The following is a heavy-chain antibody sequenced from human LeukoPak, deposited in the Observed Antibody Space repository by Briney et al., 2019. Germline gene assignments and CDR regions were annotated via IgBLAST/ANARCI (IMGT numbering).Heavy chain of an antibody. D-gene: IGHD6-19*01. CDR2: IKSKTDGGTT. Sequence: GGSLRLSCAASGFTFSTYCMHWVRQAPGKGLEWVGRIKSKTDGGTTDYAAPVKGRFTISRDDSKNTLYLQMNSLKTEDTAVYYCTRSSGWTDYWGQGTLVTVSS. V-gene: IGHV3-15*07. J-gene: IGHJ4*02. CDR1: GFTFSTYC. CDR3: TRSSGWTDY.